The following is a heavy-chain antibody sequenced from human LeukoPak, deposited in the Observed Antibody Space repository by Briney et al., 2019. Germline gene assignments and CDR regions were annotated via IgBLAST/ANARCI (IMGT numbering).Heavy chain of an antibody. D-gene: IGHD3-10*01. Sequence: GGSLRLSCAASGFSFSTYGMHWVRQAPGKGLEWVGVIWHDGSNKFYADSVKGRFTISRDNSKNTLYLQMNSLRAEDTAVYYCARYASGSRPDYWGQGTLVTVSS. CDR3: ARYASGSRPDY. CDR2: IWHDGSNK. J-gene: IGHJ4*02. V-gene: IGHV3-33*01. CDR1: GFSFSTYG.